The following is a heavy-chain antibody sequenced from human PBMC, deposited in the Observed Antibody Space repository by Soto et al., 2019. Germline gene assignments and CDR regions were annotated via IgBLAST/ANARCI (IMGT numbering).Heavy chain of an antibody. J-gene: IGHJ4*02. V-gene: IGHV3-30*18. CDR2: ISYDGSNK. D-gene: IGHD5-12*01. CDR3: AKVLSGYDQDY. CDR1: GFTFSSYG. Sequence: PGGSLRLSCAASGFTFSSYGMHWVRQAPGKGLEWVAVISYDGSNKYYADSVKGRFTISRDNSKNTLYLQMNSLRAEDTAVYYCAKVLSGYDQDYWGQGTLVTVSS.